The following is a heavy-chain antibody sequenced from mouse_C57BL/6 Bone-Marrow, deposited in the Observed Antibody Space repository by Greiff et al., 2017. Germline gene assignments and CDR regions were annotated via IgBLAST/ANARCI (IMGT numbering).Heavy chain of an antibody. D-gene: IGHD1-1*01. CDR3: ARIYYYGSSYFDV. CDR2: IWTGGGT. CDR1: GFSLTSYA. V-gene: IGHV2-9-1*01. J-gene: IGHJ1*03. Sequence: QVQLQQSGPGLVAPSQSLSITCTVSGFSLTSYAISWVRQPPGKGLEWLGVIWTGGGTNYNSALKSRLSISTDNSKSQVFLKMNSLHTDDTARYYCARIYYYGSSYFDVWGTGTTVTVSS.